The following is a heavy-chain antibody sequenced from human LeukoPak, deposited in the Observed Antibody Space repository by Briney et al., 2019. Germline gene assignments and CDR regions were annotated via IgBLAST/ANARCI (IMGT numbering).Heavy chain of an antibody. CDR2: IYYSGST. V-gene: IGHV4-59*08. Sequence: SETLSLTCTVSGGSMSSYYWSWIRQPPGKGLEWIGYIYYSGSTKYNPSLKSRVTISVDTSKNQFSLKLSSVTAADTAVYYCARGARAGYNLEPFDYWGRGTLVTVSS. CDR3: ARGARAGYNLEPFDY. J-gene: IGHJ4*02. CDR1: GGSMSSYY. D-gene: IGHD5-24*01.